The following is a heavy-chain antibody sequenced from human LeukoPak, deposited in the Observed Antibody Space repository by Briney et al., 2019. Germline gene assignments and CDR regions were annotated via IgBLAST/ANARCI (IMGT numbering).Heavy chain of an antibody. CDR3: ARVGATTPPDY. Sequence: GESLKISCKGSGYSFTSYWIGWVRQMPGKGLEWMGIIYLGDSDTRYSPSFQGQVTISADKSINTTYLEWSSLKASDTAMYYCARVGATTPPDYWGQGTLVTVSS. CDR2: IYLGDSDT. D-gene: IGHD1-26*01. CDR1: GYSFTSYW. V-gene: IGHV5-51*01. J-gene: IGHJ4*02.